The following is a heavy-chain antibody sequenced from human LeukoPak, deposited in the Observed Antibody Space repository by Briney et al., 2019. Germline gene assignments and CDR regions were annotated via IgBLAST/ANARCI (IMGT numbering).Heavy chain of an antibody. CDR3: ARDRGSSGWVDY. CDR1: GGSIVTNDFY. J-gene: IGHJ4*02. D-gene: IGHD6-25*01. CDR2: VYYTGST. V-gene: IGHV4-39*07. Sequence: SETLSLTCTVSGGSIVTNDFYWGWIRQPPGKGLEWIGSVYYTGSTSSNPSFRSRVAISVDRSKNQFSLELYSVTAADTAVYYCARDRGSSGWVDYWGQGTLVTVSS.